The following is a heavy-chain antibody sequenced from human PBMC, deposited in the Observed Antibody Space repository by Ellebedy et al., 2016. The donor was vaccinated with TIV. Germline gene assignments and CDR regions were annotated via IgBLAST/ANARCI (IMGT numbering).Heavy chain of an antibody. CDR2: INRDGSET. CDR3: ARDKGWQTFDY. CDR1: GFTFSSYW. V-gene: IGHV3-7*01. J-gene: IGHJ4*02. Sequence: GGSLRLXXAASGFTFSSYWMTWVRQPPGKGLERVANINRDGSETYYMDSVKGRFTISRDNAKNSLYLQMNSLRADDTAVYYCARDKGWQTFDYWGQGTLVTVSS.